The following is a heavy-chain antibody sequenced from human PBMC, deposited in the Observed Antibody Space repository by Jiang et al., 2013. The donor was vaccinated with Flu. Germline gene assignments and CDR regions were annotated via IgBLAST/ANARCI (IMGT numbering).Heavy chain of an antibody. CDR1: GGTFSSYA. Sequence: VQLVESGAEVKKPGSSVKVSCKASGGTFSSYAISWVRQAPGQGLEWMGGIIPIFGTANYAQKFQGRVTITADKSTSTAYMELSSLRSEDTAVYYCARDQTVQGLHHDAFDIWGQGTMVTVSS. V-gene: IGHV1-69*06. CDR3: ARDQTVQGLHHDAFDI. CDR2: IIPIFGTA. J-gene: IGHJ3*02. D-gene: IGHD1-1*01.